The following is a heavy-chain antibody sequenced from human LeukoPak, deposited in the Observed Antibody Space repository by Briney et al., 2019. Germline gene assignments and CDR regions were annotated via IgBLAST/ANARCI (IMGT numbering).Heavy chain of an antibody. Sequence: PSETLSLTCTVSGGSISSSSYYWGWIRQPPGKGLEWIGGIYYSGSTYYNPSLKSRVTISVDTSKNQFSLKLSSVTAADTAVYYCARQGEGDFDYWGQGTLVTVSS. J-gene: IGHJ4*02. D-gene: IGHD3-16*01. CDR1: GGSISSSSYY. CDR2: IYYSGST. V-gene: IGHV4-39*01. CDR3: ARQGEGDFDY.